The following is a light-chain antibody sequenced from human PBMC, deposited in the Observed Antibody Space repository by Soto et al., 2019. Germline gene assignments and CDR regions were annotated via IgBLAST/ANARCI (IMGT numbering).Light chain of an antibody. CDR1: SGHNTYA. J-gene: IGLJ3*02. V-gene: IGLV4-69*01. CDR2: LNSDGSH. Sequence: QPVLTQSPSASASLGASVKLTCTLSSGHNTYAIAWHQQQPEKGPRYLMKLNSDGSHSKGDGIPDRFSGSSSGAERYLTISRLQSEDEADYYCQTWGTGSWVFGGGTKVTVL. CDR3: QTWGTGSWV.